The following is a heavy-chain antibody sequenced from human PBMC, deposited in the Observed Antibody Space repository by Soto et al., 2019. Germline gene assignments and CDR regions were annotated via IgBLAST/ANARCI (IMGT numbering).Heavy chain of an antibody. V-gene: IGHV1-18*01. D-gene: IGHD4-17*01. CDR2: IKAYSGNT. Sequence: QLQLVQSGAEAKKPGASVKVSCKASGYTFPTSTISWVRQAPGQGLEWMGWIKAYSGNTNYAQKLQGRVPMTPDTSTNTAYMELRSLTTDDTAIYYCAIADYGDDDYWGQGTLVTVSS. CDR3: AIADYGDDDY. CDR1: GYTFPTST. J-gene: IGHJ4*02.